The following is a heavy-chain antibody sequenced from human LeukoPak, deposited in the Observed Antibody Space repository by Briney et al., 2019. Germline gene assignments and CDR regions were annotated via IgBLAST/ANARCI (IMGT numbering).Heavy chain of an antibody. D-gene: IGHD5-18*01. CDR3: ATARASGTAMVPFDY. Sequence: GASVKVSCKASGYTFTSYGISWVRQAPGQGLEWMGWISAYNGNTNYAQKLQGRVTVTTDTSTSTAYMELRSLRSDDTAVYYCATARASGTAMVPFDYWGQGTLVTVSS. J-gene: IGHJ4*02. V-gene: IGHV1-18*01. CDR2: ISAYNGNT. CDR1: GYTFTSYG.